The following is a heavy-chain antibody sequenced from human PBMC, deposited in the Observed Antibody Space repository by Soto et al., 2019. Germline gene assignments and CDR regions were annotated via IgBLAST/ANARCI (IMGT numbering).Heavy chain of an antibody. CDR3: ARGLPIVADY. J-gene: IGHJ4*02. CDR1: GYTFTSYA. Sequence: ASVKVSCKASGYTFTSYAMHWVRQAPGQRLEWMGWINAGNGNTKYSRKFQGRVTSTRDTSASTAYMELSSLRSEDTAVYYCARGLPIVADYWGQGTLVTVSS. CDR2: INAGNGNT. D-gene: IGHD3-22*01. V-gene: IGHV1-3*01.